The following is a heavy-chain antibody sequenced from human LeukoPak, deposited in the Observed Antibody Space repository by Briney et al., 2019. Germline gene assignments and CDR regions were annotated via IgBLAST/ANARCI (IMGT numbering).Heavy chain of an antibody. J-gene: IGHJ4*02. CDR1: GGSINSYY. CDR2: IYYSGST. Sequence: PSETLSLTCTVSGGSINSYYWGWIRQPPGKGLEWIGYIYYSGSTNYNPSLKSRVTISVDTSKNQFSLNLNSVTTADTAVYYCARSREARFAPLDYWGQGTLVTVSS. V-gene: IGHV4-59*01. D-gene: IGHD3-3*01. CDR3: ARSREARFAPLDY.